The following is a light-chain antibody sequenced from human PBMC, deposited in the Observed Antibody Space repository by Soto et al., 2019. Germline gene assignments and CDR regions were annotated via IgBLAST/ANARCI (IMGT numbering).Light chain of an antibody. V-gene: IGLV2-14*03. CDR2: DVT. CDR3: SSYTINSVV. CDR1: SSDFGDYNY. Sequence: QSALTQPASVSGSPGQSITISCTGTSSDFGDYNYVSWYQHHPGKAPKLMIFDVTNRPSGVSNRFSGSKSAHTASLTISGLRAEDEADYYCSSYTINSVVFGGGTKLTVL. J-gene: IGLJ2*01.